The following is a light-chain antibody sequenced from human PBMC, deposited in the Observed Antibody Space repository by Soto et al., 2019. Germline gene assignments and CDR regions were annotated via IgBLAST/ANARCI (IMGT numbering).Light chain of an antibody. CDR1: SSDVGSYNY. CDR3: CSYAGSTYV. V-gene: IGLV2-11*01. CDR2: DVN. J-gene: IGLJ1*01. Sequence: QSALTQPRSVSGSPGQSVTISCTGTSSDVGSYNYVSWYQQHPGKAPKLMIFDVNKRPSGVPDRFSGFKSGNTASLTISGLQAEDEADYSCCSYAGSTYVFGSGTKLTVL.